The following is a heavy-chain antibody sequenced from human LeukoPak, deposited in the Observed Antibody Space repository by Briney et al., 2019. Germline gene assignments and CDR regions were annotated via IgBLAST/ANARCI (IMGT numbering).Heavy chain of an antibody. CDR1: GGSISNGGYY. J-gene: IGHJ4*02. D-gene: IGHD3-22*01. CDR2: IYYSGST. Sequence: SQTLSLTCTVSGGSISNGGYYWSWIRQHPGKGLEWIAYIYYSGSTYYNPSLKSRVTISVDTSKNQFSLKLSSVTAADTAIYYCARRSSGYYYFDYWGQGTLVTVSS. CDR3: ARRSSGYYYFDY. V-gene: IGHV4-31*03.